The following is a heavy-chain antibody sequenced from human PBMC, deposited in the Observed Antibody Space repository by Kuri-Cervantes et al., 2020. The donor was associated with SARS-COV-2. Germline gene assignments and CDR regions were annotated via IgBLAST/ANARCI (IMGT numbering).Heavy chain of an antibody. D-gene: IGHD2-2*01. CDR1: GYTFSNYG. CDR3: ASRSSQNYYYYYMDV. Sequence: ASVKVSCKASGYTFSNYGISWMRQATGQGLEWMGWMNPNSGNTGYAQKFQGRVTITRNTSISTAYMELSSLRSEDTAVYYCASRSSQNYYYYYMDVWGKGTTVTVSS. CDR2: MNPNSGNT. J-gene: IGHJ6*03. V-gene: IGHV1-8*03.